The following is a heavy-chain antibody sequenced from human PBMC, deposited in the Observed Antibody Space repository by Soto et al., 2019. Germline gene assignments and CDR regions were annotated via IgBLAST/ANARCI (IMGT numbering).Heavy chain of an antibody. CDR1: GFTFSSYW. CDR3: ARAGRITIFSTGYPLNAFGI. CDR2: IKQDGSEK. J-gene: IGHJ3*02. D-gene: IGHD3-9*01. Sequence: EVQLVESGGGLVQPGGSLRLSCTASGFTFSSYWMSWVRQAPGKGLEWVANIKQDGSEKYYVDSVKGRFTISRDNAKNSLYLQMNSLRAEDTAVYYCARAGRITIFSTGYPLNAFGIWGQGTMVTVSS. V-gene: IGHV3-7*01.